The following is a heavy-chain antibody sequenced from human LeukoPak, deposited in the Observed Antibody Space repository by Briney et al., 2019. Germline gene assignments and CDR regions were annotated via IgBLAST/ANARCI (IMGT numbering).Heavy chain of an antibody. CDR1: GGSINKYY. J-gene: IGHJ4*02. CDR3: AREKALIDHYDFSGYDWEY. CDR2: VHDSAGT. D-gene: IGHD3-22*01. Sequence: SETLSLTCTVSGGSINKYYWSWIRQSPGKGLEWLGYVHDSAGTIYNPSLKSRVTISVGTSKTQFSLKVTSVTTADTAVYYCAREKALIDHYDFSGYDWEYWGPGSLVIVSS. V-gene: IGHV4-59*01.